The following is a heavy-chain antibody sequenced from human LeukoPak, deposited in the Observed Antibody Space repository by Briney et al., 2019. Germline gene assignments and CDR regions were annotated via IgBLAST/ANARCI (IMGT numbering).Heavy chain of an antibody. J-gene: IGHJ6*02. Sequence: GGSLRLSCAASGFTFSSYWMSWVRQAPGKGLEWVANIKQDGSEKYYVDSVKGRFTISRDNAKNSLYLQMNSLRAEDTAVYYCAREYYDYVWGSYRYHGMDVWGQGTTATVSS. D-gene: IGHD3-16*02. CDR3: AREYYDYVWGSYRYHGMDV. V-gene: IGHV3-7*01. CDR2: IKQDGSEK. CDR1: GFTFSSYW.